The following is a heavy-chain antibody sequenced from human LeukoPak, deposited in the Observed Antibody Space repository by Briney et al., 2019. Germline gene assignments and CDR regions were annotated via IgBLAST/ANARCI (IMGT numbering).Heavy chain of an antibody. Sequence: SVKVSCKASGYTFTSYGISWVRQAPGQGLEWMGGIIPIFGTANYAQKFQGRVTITTDESTSTAYMELSSLRSEDTAVYYCAAVARPLPWGQGTLVTVSS. D-gene: IGHD4-23*01. CDR3: AAVARPLP. V-gene: IGHV1-69*05. CDR1: GYTFTSYG. CDR2: IIPIFGTA. J-gene: IGHJ5*02.